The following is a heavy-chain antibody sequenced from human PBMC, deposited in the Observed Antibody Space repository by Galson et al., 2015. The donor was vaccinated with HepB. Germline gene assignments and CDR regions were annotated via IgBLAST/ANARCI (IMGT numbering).Heavy chain of an antibody. D-gene: IGHD3-22*01. CDR1: GYNFAGYW. Sequence: QSGAEVKEPGESLKISCKGSGYNFAGYWIGWVRQMPGKGLEWLGIIFPGDSHTRISPSFPGQVTISSDKSIRPVYLQGSSLKASDTAMYYCARGWRPDYEITHLNLDYWGQGTLVTVSS. CDR2: IFPGDSHT. J-gene: IGHJ4*02. V-gene: IGHV5-51*03. CDR3: ARGWRPDYEITHLNLDY.